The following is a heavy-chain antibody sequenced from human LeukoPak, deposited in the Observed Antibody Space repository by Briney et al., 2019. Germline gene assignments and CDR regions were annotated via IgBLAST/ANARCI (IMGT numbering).Heavy chain of an antibody. Sequence: GGSLRLSCAASGFTFSSYWMLWVRQAPGKGLVWVSRINSDGSSTSYAASVKGRFTISRDNAKNTLYLQMNSLRAEDTAVYYCARGLRFLEWSLDYWGQGTLVTVSS. V-gene: IGHV3-74*01. CDR2: INSDGSST. D-gene: IGHD3-3*01. CDR1: GFTFSSYW. CDR3: ARGLRFLEWSLDY. J-gene: IGHJ4*02.